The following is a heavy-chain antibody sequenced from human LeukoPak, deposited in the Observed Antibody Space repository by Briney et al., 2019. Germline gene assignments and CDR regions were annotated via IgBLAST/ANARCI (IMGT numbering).Heavy chain of an antibody. V-gene: IGHV4-34*01. CDR2: ISHSGST. CDR1: GGSFSDYY. J-gene: IGHJ5*02. CDR3: AREGGSYYHWFDP. Sequence: SETLSLTCAVYGGSFSDYYWSWIRQPPGKGLEWIGEISHSGSTNYNPSLKGRVTISVDTSKNQFSLKLSSVTAADTAVYYCAREGGSYYHWFDPWGQGTLVTVSS. D-gene: IGHD1-26*01.